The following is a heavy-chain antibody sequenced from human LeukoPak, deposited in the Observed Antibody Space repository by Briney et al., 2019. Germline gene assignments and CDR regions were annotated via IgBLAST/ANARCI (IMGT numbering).Heavy chain of an antibody. CDR1: GFTTGFTFSDYG. CDR2: IGNDGRAK. J-gene: IGHJ4*02. V-gene: IGHV3-30*18. D-gene: IGHD3-10*01. CDR3: AKEEAWGVNAFDS. Sequence: QPGGSLRLSCAGSGFTTGFTFSDYGIHWVRQAPGKGLEWVAVIGNDGRAKYYADSVRGRFTISRDNIENTVFLQMNSLSSDDTAVYFCAKEEAWGVNAFDSWGQGTLVTVSS.